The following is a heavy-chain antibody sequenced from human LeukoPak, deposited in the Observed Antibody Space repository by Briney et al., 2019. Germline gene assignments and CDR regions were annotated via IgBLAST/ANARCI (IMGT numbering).Heavy chain of an antibody. Sequence: GGSLRLSCAASGFTFSSYGMHWVRQAPGKXXXXXXVISYDGSNKYYADSVKGRFTISRDNSKNTLYLQMNSLRAEDTAVYYCAKAYGYGDYFDYWGQGTLVTVSS. J-gene: IGHJ4*02. D-gene: IGHD4/OR15-4a*01. CDR1: GFTFSSYG. V-gene: IGHV3-30*18. CDR2: ISYDGSNK. CDR3: AKAYGYGDYFDY.